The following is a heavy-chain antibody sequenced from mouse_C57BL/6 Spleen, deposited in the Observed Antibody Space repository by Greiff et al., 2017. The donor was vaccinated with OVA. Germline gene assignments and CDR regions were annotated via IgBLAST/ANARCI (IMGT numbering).Heavy chain of an antibody. D-gene: IGHD2-1*01. J-gene: IGHJ1*03. CDR3: ARHDYGNYYPYWYFDV. Sequence: EVMLVESGGGLVKPGGSLKLSCAASGFTFSSYTMSWVRQTPEKRLEWVATISGGGGNTYYPDSVKGRFTISRDNAKNTLYLQMSSLRSEDTALYYCARHDYGNYYPYWYFDVWGTGTTVTVSS. CDR1: GFTFSSYT. V-gene: IGHV5-9*01. CDR2: ISGGGGNT.